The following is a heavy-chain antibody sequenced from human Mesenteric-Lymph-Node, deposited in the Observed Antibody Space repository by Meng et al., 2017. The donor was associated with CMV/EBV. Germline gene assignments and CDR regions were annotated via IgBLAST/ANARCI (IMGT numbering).Heavy chain of an antibody. CDR3: ARAPNYFFDY. D-gene: IGHD1-1*01. Sequence: LPCAASGFTFSTFWMHWVRQTPGKGLVWVSRINTDGSSTAYTDSVKGRFTVSRDNAKNTLYLQMNSLRPEDTATYYCARAPNYFFDYWGQGTLVTVSS. J-gene: IGHJ4*02. V-gene: IGHV3-74*01. CDR1: GFTFSTFW. CDR2: INTDGSST.